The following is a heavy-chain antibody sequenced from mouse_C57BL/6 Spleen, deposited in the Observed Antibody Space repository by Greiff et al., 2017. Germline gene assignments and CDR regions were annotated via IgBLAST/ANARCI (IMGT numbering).Heavy chain of an antibody. Sequence: QVQLQQPGAELVKPGASVKLSCKASGYTFTSYWMHWVKQRPGQGLEWIGMIHPNSGSTNYNEKFKSKATLTVDKSSSTAYMQRSRLTSEDSAVYYGTRGGYYGTFDYWGQGTTLTVSS. CDR1: GYTFTSYW. J-gene: IGHJ2*01. V-gene: IGHV1-64*01. CDR3: TRGGYYGTFDY. D-gene: IGHD2-1*01. CDR2: IHPNSGST.